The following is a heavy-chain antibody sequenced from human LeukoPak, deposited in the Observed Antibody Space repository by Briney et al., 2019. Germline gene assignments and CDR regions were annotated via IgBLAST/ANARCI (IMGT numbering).Heavy chain of an antibody. Sequence: ASVKVSCRASGYTFTSYPVHWVRQAPGQGLEWMGIINSSGGSTNHAQKFQGRVTMTRDTSTSTVYMELSSLRSDDTAVYYCARLGYCGSTSCQWGQGTLVTASS. CDR3: ARLGYCGSTSCQ. V-gene: IGHV1-46*01. CDR2: INSSGGST. J-gene: IGHJ4*02. D-gene: IGHD2-2*03. CDR1: GYTFTSYP.